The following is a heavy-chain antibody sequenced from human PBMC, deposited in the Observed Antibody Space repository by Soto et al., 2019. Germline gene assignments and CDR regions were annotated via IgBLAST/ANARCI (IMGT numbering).Heavy chain of an antibody. CDR2: ISSSSSYI. J-gene: IGHJ6*02. Sequence: GGSLRLSCAASGFTFSSYGMNWVRQAPGKGLEWVSSISSSSSYIYYADSVKGRFTISRDNAKNSLYLQMNSLRAEDTAVYYCARDSVVTADIGRRATYGMAVWAQGTTVTVSS. CDR3: ARDSVVTADIGRRATYGMAV. CDR1: GFTFSSYG. V-gene: IGHV3-21*01. D-gene: IGHD2-2*01.